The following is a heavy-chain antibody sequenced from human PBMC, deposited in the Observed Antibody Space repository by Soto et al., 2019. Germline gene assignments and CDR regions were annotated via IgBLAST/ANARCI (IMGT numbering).Heavy chain of an antibody. D-gene: IGHD3-10*01. CDR1: GVSISSSSYY. CDR2: IYYSGST. V-gene: IGHV4-39*01. J-gene: IGHJ5*02. CDR3: ARPRITMVRGVPIPNWFDP. Sequence: TSETLSLTCTVSGVSISSSSYYWGWIRQPPGKGLEWIGSIYYSGSTYYNPSLKSRVTISVDTSKNQFSLKLSSVTAADTAVYYCARPRITMVRGVPIPNWFDPWGQGTLVTVSS.